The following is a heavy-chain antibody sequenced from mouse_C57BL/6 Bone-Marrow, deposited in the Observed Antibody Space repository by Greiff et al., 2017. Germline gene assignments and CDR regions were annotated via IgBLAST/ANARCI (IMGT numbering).Heavy chain of an antibody. V-gene: IGHV1-82*01. CDR2: IYPGDGDT. CDR3: ARHYGSSYPYAMDY. J-gene: IGHJ4*01. D-gene: IGHD1-1*01. CDR1: GYAFSSSW. Sequence: QVQLQQSGPELVKPGASVKISCKASGYAFSSSWMNWVKQRPGKGLEWIGRIYPGDGDTNDNGKFKGKATLTADKSSSTAYMQLSSLTSDDSAVYFCARHYGSSYPYAMDYWGQGTSVTVSS.